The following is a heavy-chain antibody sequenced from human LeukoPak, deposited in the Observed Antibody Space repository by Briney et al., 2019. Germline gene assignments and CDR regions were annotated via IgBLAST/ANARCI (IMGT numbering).Heavy chain of an antibody. Sequence: GGSLRLSCAASGFTFSSYGMHWVRQAPGKGLEWVAVISYDGGNRYCADSVKGRFTISRDNSKNTLYLQMNSLRAEDTAVYYCAKETYGYYFDYWGQGTLVTVSS. CDR2: ISYDGGNR. V-gene: IGHV3-30*04. J-gene: IGHJ4*02. D-gene: IGHD3-10*01. CDR1: GFTFSSYG. CDR3: AKETYGYYFDY.